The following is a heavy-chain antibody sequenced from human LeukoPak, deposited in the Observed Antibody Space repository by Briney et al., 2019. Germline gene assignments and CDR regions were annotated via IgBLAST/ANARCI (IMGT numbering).Heavy chain of an antibody. D-gene: IGHD6-13*01. CDR3: ARGVGYSSSWSASPYWFDP. CDR1: GYTFTSYD. J-gene: IGHJ5*02. V-gene: IGHV1-8*01. CDR2: MNPNSGNT. Sequence: ASVKVSCKASGYTFTSYDINWVRQATGQGLEWMGWMNPNSGNTGYAQKFQGRVTMTRNTSISTAYMELSSLRSEDTAAYYCARGVGYSSSWSASPYWFDPWGQGTLVTVSS.